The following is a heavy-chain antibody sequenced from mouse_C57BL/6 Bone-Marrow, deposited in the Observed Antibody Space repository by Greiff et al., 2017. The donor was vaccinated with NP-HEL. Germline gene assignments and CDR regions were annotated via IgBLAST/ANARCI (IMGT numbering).Heavy chain of an antibody. CDR2: IDPSDSYT. V-gene: IGHV1-69*01. Sequence: QVQLQQPGAELVMPGASVKLSCKASGYTFTSYWMHWVKQRPGQGLEWIGEIDPSDSYTNYNQKFKGKSTLTVDKSSSTAYMQLSSLTSEDSAVYYCARAYYSKGDWYFDVWGTGTTVTVSS. CDR1: GYTFTSYW. D-gene: IGHD2-5*01. J-gene: IGHJ1*03. CDR3: ARAYYSKGDWYFDV.